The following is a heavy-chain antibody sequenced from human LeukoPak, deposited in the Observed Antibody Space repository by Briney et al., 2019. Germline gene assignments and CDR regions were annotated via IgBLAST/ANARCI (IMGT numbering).Heavy chain of an antibody. CDR1: GFTFSGYS. Sequence: GGSLRLSCAASGFTFSGYSMSWVRQAPGKGLEWVSYISSTSSTIYYADSVKGRFTISRDNAENSLFLQMNSLRAEDTAVYYCAKELPVPLYDAFDIWGQGTMVTVSS. CDR2: ISSTSSTI. D-gene: IGHD5-18*01. CDR3: AKELPVPLYDAFDI. J-gene: IGHJ3*02. V-gene: IGHV3-48*01.